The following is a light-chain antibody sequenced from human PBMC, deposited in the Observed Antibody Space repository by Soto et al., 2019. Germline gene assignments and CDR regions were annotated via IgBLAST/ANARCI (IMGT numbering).Light chain of an antibody. CDR1: SSDVGGYNY. J-gene: IGLJ2*01. CDR3: SSYASSRSSSTLVV. CDR2: GVS. Sequence: QSALTQPASVSGSPGQSITISCTGTSSDVGGYNYVSWYQQHPGKAPKLMIYGVSNRPSGVSNRFSGSKSGNTASLTISGLQAEDEADYYCSSYASSRSSSTLVVFGGGTKLTVL. V-gene: IGLV2-14*01.